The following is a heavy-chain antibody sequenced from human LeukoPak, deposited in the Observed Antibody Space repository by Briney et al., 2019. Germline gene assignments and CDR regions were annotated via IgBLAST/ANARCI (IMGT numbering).Heavy chain of an antibody. J-gene: IGHJ1*01. V-gene: IGHV3-11*01. Sequence: PGGSLRLFCAASRFTFSDYYMSWLRQAPGKGLEWVAYICDSGRTVYYADSVKGRFTISRDNAKNSVYLQMNNLRAEDTAVYYCARDRLGDYDHSGYYDKWGQGTLVTVSS. CDR1: RFTFSDYY. CDR2: ICDSGRTV. D-gene: IGHD3-22*01. CDR3: ARDRLGDYDHSGYYDK.